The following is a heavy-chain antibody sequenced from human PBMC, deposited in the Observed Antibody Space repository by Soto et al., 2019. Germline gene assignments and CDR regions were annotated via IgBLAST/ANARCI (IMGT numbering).Heavy chain of an antibody. CDR1: GGSFSGYY. CDR3: ARGPVVVVVAATPSEYFQH. V-gene: IGHV4-34*01. CDR2: INHSGST. J-gene: IGHJ1*01. Sequence: QVQLQQWGAGLLKPSETLSLTCAVYGGSFSGYYWSWIRQPPGKGLEWIGEINHSGSTNYNPSLKSRVTISVDTSKTQFSLKLSSVTAADTAVYYCARGPVVVVVAATPSEYFQHWGQGTLVTVSS. D-gene: IGHD2-15*01.